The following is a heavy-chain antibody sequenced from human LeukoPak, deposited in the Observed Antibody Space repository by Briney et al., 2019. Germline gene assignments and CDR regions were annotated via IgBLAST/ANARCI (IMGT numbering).Heavy chain of an antibody. J-gene: IGHJ4*02. Sequence: SQTLSLTCAISGDRVSINSAAWKSIRQSPSRGLEWLRRTYYRSKSYNDYAVSVKSRITINPDTSKNQFFLQLNSVTPEDTAVYYCARKSGGPFDHWGQGNGVTVSS. D-gene: IGHD2-8*02. CDR3: ARKSGGPFDH. CDR1: GDRVSINSAA. CDR2: TYYRSKSYN. V-gene: IGHV6-1*01.